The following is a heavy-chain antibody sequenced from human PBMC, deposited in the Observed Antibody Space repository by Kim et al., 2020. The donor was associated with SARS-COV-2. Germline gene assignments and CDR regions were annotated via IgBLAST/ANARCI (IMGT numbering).Heavy chain of an antibody. CDR3: ANLGYVPY. Sequence: GGSLRLSCAASGFTFSSYGMHWVHQAPGKGLEWVAVITYDGSNKYYADSVKGRFTISRDNSKNTLYLQMNSLRAEDTAVYYCANLGYVPYWGQGTLVTVSS. CDR2: ITYDGSNK. V-gene: IGHV3-30*18. D-gene: IGHD5-12*01. CDR1: GFTFSSYG. J-gene: IGHJ4*02.